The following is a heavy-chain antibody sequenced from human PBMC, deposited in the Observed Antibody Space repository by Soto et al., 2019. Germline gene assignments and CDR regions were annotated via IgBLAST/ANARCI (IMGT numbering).Heavy chain of an antibody. CDR3: AKMERTQLWLLVQN. Sequence: TLSLTCTVSGASITNDAFFWTWVRQHPEKGLEWLAYITYGGSIYYDPSLRSRLTVSIDKSKSQFSLNVRSVTAADTAVYYCAKMERTQLWLLVQNWGQGLLVTVSS. CDR2: ITYGGSI. CDR1: GASITNDAFF. D-gene: IGHD5-18*01. J-gene: IGHJ4*02. V-gene: IGHV4-31*03.